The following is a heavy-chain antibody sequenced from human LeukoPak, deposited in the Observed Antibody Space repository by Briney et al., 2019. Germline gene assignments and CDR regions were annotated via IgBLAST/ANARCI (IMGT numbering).Heavy chain of an antibody. V-gene: IGHV3-66*01. J-gene: IGHJ2*01. CDR3: TRGSHYDSSGFTLFDL. Sequence: GGSLRLSCAASGFTVSSSYMSWVRQAPGKRLEWVSVIYSGGSTYYADSVKGRFAISRDNSQNTLSLQMNSLRAEDTAVYYCTRGSHYDSSGFTLFDLWGRGTLVTVSS. CDR2: IYSGGST. CDR1: GFTVSSSY. D-gene: IGHD3-22*01.